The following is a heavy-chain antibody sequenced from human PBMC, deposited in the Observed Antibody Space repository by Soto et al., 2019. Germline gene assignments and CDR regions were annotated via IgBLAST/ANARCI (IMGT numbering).Heavy chain of an antibody. CDR2: ISSSSSYI. J-gene: IGHJ6*02. D-gene: IGHD3-16*02. Sequence: GGSLRLSCAASGFTFSSYSMNWVRQAPGKGLEWVSSISSSSSYIYYADSVKGRFTISRDNAKNSLYLQMNSLRAEDTAVYYCARETPIAPYGMDVWGQGTTVTVSS. V-gene: IGHV3-21*01. CDR3: ARETPIAPYGMDV. CDR1: GFTFSSYS.